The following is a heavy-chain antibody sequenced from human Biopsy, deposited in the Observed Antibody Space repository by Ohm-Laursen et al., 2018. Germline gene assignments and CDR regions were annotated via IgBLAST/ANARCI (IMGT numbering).Heavy chain of an antibody. J-gene: IGHJ4*02. Sequence: ASVKVSCKASGYKFTSYGMSWVRQAPGQGFEWMGRISGYNGNTNYAQKFQGRTTMTIDAATSTGYMGLRSLKSDDTAVYYCARIAAAGWDDYWGQGTLVTVSS. CDR1: GYKFTSYG. V-gene: IGHV1-18*01. CDR2: ISGYNGNT. CDR3: ARIAAAGWDDY. D-gene: IGHD6-25*01.